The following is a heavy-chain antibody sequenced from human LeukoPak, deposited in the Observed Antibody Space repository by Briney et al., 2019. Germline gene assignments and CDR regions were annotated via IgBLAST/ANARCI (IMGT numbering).Heavy chain of an antibody. J-gene: IGHJ4*02. CDR2: ISAYNGNT. V-gene: IGHV1-18*01. Sequence: ASVKVSCKASGYTFTSYGISGLRQAPGQGLDWMGWISAYNGNTKYAQKLQGRVTMTTDTSTSTAYMELRSLRSDDTAVYYCAREGGPYRPLDYSGQGTLVTVSS. CDR3: AREGGPYRPLDY. CDR1: GYTFTSYG.